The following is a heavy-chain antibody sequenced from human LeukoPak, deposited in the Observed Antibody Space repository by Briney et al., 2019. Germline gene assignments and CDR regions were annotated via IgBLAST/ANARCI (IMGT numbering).Heavy chain of an antibody. CDR1: GYTFTGYY. D-gene: IGHD3-10*01. Sequence: ASVKVSCKASGYTFTGYYMHWVRQAPGQGLEWMGWVTPNSGGTNYAQRFQGRVTITRDTSISTAYTELNRLRSDDTAVYYCAREAYGSGSFRTDYYYMDVWGKGTTVTISS. J-gene: IGHJ6*03. V-gene: IGHV1-2*02. CDR3: AREAYGSGSFRTDYYYMDV. CDR2: VTPNSGGT.